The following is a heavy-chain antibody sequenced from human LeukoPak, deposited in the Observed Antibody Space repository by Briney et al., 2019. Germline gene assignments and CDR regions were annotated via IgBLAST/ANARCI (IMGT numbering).Heavy chain of an antibody. D-gene: IGHD3-10*01. V-gene: IGHV3-7*04. Sequence: GGSLRLSCVASGFTFSSYWMSWVRQAPGKGLEWVANIKQDGSEKYYVDSVKGRFTISRDNVKNSLYLQMNSLRAVDTAFYYCARDRTFTMVRGVIRGLFDYWGQGTLVTVSS. CDR1: GFTFSSYW. J-gene: IGHJ4*02. CDR3: ARDRTFTMVRGVIRGLFDY. CDR2: IKQDGSEK.